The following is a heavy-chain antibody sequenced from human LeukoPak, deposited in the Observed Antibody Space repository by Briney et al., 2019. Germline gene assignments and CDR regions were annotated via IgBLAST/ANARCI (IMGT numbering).Heavy chain of an antibody. J-gene: IGHJ4*02. Sequence: SETLSLTCTVSGGSISSDYWQWIRQPPGKGLEWIGYIYNSGSNNYNPSLKSRVTISIDTSKNQFSLKLTSVTAADTAVYYCATRGYWGQGTLVSVSS. D-gene: IGHD3-10*01. V-gene: IGHV4-59*08. CDR2: IYNSGSN. CDR3: ATRGY. CDR1: GGSISSDY.